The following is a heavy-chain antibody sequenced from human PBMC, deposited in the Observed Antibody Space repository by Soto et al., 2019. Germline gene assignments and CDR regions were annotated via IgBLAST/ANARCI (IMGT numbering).Heavy chain of an antibody. Sequence: QVQLQESGPGLVKPSQTLSLTCTVSGGSISSGGYYWSWIRQHPGKGLEWIGYTYYSGSTYYNPSLKSRVTRSVDTSKNQFSLKLSSVTAADTAVYYCARELRGRNWSDPWGQGTLVTVSS. D-gene: IGHD3-16*01. J-gene: IGHJ5*02. CDR2: TYYSGST. CDR3: ARELRGRNWSDP. CDR1: GGSISSGGYY. V-gene: IGHV4-31*03.